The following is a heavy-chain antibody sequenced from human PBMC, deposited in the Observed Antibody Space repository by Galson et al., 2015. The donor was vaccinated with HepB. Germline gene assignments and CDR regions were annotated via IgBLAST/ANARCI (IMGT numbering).Heavy chain of an antibody. CDR1: GFTFGDYA. D-gene: IGHD2-2*01. V-gene: IGHV3-49*03. CDR3: TRVSPYQPLSPLFDY. CDR2: IRSKAYGGTT. J-gene: IGHJ4*02. Sequence: SLRLSCAASGFTFGDYAMSWFRQAPGKGLEWVGFIRSKAYGGTTEYAASVKGRFTISRDDSKSIAYLQMNSLKTEDTAVYYCTRVSPYQPLSPLFDYWGQGTLVTVSS.